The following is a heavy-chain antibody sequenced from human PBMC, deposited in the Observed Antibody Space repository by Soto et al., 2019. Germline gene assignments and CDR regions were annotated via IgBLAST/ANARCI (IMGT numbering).Heavy chain of an antibody. CDR1: GGTFSSYA. CDR3: ARVSDFWSCYYPYYYYGMDV. J-gene: IGHJ6*02. Sequence: QVQLVQSGAEVKKPGSSVKVSCKASGGTFSSYAISWVRQAPGQGLEWMGGIIPIFGTANYAQKFQGRVTITADKSTSTAYMELSSLRSEDTAVYYCARVSDFWSCYYPYYYYGMDVWGQGTTVTVSS. V-gene: IGHV1-69*06. D-gene: IGHD3-3*01. CDR2: IIPIFGTA.